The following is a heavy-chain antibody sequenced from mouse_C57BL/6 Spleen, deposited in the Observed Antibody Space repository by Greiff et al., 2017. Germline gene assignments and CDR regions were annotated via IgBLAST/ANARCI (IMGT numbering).Heavy chain of an antibody. V-gene: IGHV1-55*01. CDR1: GYTFTSYW. CDR3: ANSRYYYGSSYLDY. J-gene: IGHJ2*01. CDR2: IYPGSGST. Sequence: VQLQQPGAELVQPGASVKMSCKASGYTFTSYWITWVQQSPGQGLEWIGDIYPGSGSTNYNEKFKSKATLTVDTSSSTAYLQLSSLTSEDSAVYYCANSRYYYGSSYLDYWGQGTTLTVSS. D-gene: IGHD1-1*01.